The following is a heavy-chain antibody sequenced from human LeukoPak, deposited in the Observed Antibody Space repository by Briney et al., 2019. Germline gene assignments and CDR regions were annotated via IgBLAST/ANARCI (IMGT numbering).Heavy chain of an antibody. D-gene: IGHD3-22*01. V-gene: IGHV1-69*13. Sequence: ASVKVSCEASGGTFSSYAISWVRQAPGQGLEWMGGIIPIFGTANYAQKFQGRVTITADESTSTAYMELSSLRSEDTAVYYCASSFMSSGYYYDIGYWGQGTLVTVSS. J-gene: IGHJ4*02. CDR2: IIPIFGTA. CDR3: ASSFMSSGYYYDIGY. CDR1: GGTFSSYA.